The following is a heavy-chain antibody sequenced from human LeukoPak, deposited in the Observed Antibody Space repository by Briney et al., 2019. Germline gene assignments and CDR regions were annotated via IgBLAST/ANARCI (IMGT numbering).Heavy chain of an antibody. CDR1: GYSFSSDYY. CDR2: IYDSGST. CDR3: AGKQHLEPSYYYYYYMDV. Sequence: SETLSLTCTVSGYSFSSDYYWGWIRQPPGEGLEWIGIIYDSGSTNYKPSLKSRVTISLDKSKNQFYLRLNSVTAADTAIYYCAGKQHLEPSYYYYYYMDVWGRGTTVTVSS. D-gene: IGHD1-1*01. V-gene: IGHV4-38-2*02. J-gene: IGHJ6*03.